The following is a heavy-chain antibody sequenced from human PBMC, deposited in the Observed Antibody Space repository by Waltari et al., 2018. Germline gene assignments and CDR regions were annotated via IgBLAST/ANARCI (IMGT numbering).Heavy chain of an antibody. J-gene: IGHJ4*02. Sequence: QVQLRQWGTGLLRPSETLSLTCAVYGSSLSGAYSVWIRQPPGKGLEWIGEVIHGRPTKVNPSLKSRLTMSMDLSRNQISLELTSVTAADTAVYYCARRPTGIDYWGQGTLVTVSS. V-gene: IGHV4-34*12. CDR3: ARRPTGIDY. CDR2: VIHGRPT. CDR1: GSSLSGAY. D-gene: IGHD3-9*01.